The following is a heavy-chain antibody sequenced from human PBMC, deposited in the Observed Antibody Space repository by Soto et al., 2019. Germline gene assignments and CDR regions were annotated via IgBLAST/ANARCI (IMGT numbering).Heavy chain of an antibody. V-gene: IGHV3-48*01. CDR2: ISTTSSSI. Sequence: EVQVVESGGDLIQPGGSLRLSCAASGFTFSSYTMNWVRQAPGKGLEWVSYISTTSSSITYADSVKGRFTISRDNAKSSLYLQMNSLRSEDTAVYYCARGARTPNYYYYGLDVWGQGTTVTVSS. J-gene: IGHJ6*02. CDR3: ARGARTPNYYYYGLDV. CDR1: GFTFSSYT.